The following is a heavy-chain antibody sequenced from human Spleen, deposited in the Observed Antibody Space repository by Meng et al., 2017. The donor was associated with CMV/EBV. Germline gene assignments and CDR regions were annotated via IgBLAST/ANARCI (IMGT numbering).Heavy chain of an antibody. V-gene: IGHV3-15*01. CDR3: TTDPYYDYVWGTYRYH. CDR2: IKSKPDGGTT. CDR1: FSNAW. D-gene: IGHD3-16*02. J-gene: IGHJ5*02. Sequence: FSNAWMNWVRQAPGKGLEWVGRIKSKPDGGTTDYAAPVKGRFTISRDDSKNTLYLQMNSLTTEDTAVYYCTTDPYYDYVWGTYRYHWGQGTLVTVSS.